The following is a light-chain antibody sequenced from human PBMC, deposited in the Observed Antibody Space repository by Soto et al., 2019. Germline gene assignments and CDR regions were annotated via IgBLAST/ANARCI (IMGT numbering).Light chain of an antibody. CDR3: QVWDSSSDHVV. V-gene: IGLV3-21*04. CDR2: YDS. CDR1: NIGSKS. Sequence: SSELTQPPSVSVAPGKTARITCGGNNIGSKSVHWYQQKPRQAPVLVIYYDSDRPSGIPERFSGSNSGNTATLTISRVEAGDEADYCCQVWDSSSDHVVFGGGTKVTVL. J-gene: IGLJ2*01.